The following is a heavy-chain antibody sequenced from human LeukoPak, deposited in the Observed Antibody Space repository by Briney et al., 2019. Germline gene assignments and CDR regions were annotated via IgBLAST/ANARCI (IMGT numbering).Heavy chain of an antibody. CDR1: GFAFRTYA. J-gene: IGHJ3*02. V-gene: IGHV3-23*01. CDR3: AKGEVYFDI. Sequence: GGSLRLSCAASGFAFRTYAMTWVRQAPERGLEWVAAISGRGDSTYYADSVRGRFTISRDNSKNTLYLQMNSLRAEDTAVYSCAKGEVYFDIWGQGTTVTVSS. CDR2: ISGRGDST.